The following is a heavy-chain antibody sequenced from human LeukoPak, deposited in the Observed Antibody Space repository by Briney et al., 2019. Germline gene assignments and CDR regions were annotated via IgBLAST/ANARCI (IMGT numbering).Heavy chain of an antibody. Sequence: PSETLSLTCTVSGYSISSGYYWGWIRQPPGKGLGWIGSIYHSGSTYYNPSLKSRVTISVDTSKNQFSLKLSSVTAADTAVYYCARVVGTTGTTPFDYWGQGTLVTVSS. CDR3: ARVVGTTGTTPFDY. J-gene: IGHJ4*02. CDR1: GYSISSGYY. CDR2: IYHSGST. V-gene: IGHV4-38-2*02. D-gene: IGHD1-1*01.